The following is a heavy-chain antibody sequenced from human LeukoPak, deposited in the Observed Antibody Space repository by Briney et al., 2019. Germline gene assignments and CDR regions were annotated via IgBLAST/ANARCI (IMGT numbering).Heavy chain of an antibody. CDR3: ARHVTVADPWLDF. D-gene: IGHD2-15*01. V-gene: IGHV4-59*08. CDR1: GGSISSYY. J-gene: IGHJ4*02. CDR2: IYYSGST. Sequence: SETLSLTCTVSGGSISSYYWSWIRQPPGKGLEWIGYIYYSGSTNYNPSLKSRVTISVDMSKNQFSLKLSSVTAADTAVYYCARHVTVADPWLDFWGQGTLVTVSS.